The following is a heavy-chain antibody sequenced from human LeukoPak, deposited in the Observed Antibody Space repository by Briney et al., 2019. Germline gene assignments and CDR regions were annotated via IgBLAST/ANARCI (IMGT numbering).Heavy chain of an antibody. CDR1: GFTFSSYS. Sequence: GGSLRLSCAASGFTFSSYSMNWVRQAPGKGLEWVSSISSSSSYIYYADSVKGRLTISRDNAKNSLYLQMNSLRAEDTAVYYCASGYYDILTGYYMGFDYWGQGTLVTVSS. D-gene: IGHD3-9*01. CDR3: ASGYYDILTGYYMGFDY. J-gene: IGHJ4*02. CDR2: ISSSSSYI. V-gene: IGHV3-21*01.